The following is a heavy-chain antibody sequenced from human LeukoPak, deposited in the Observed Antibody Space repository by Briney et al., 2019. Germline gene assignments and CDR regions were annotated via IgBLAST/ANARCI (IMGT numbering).Heavy chain of an antibody. Sequence: PGGSLRLSCAVSGFTFSSHWMNWVRQAPGKGLEWVASIKQDGGEKSYVDSVKGRFTISRDNSKNTLYLQMNSLRAEDTAVYYCAKLRMTTMAYYFDYWGQGTLVTVSS. J-gene: IGHJ4*02. V-gene: IGHV3-7*01. CDR3: AKLRMTTMAYYFDY. CDR2: IKQDGGEK. D-gene: IGHD5-24*01. CDR1: GFTFSSHW.